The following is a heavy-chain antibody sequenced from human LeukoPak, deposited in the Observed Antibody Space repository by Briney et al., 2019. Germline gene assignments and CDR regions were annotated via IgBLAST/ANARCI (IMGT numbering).Heavy chain of an antibody. D-gene: IGHD3-10*01. J-gene: IGHJ4*02. CDR2: IYHSGST. CDR3: ARHAGGGFGTIDY. CDR1: GGSISSSNW. Sequence: SETLSLTCAVSGGSISSSNWWSWVRQPPGKGLEWIGEIYHSGSTNYNPSLKSRVTISVDTSKNQFSLKLTSVTAADTAVYYCARHAGGGFGTIDYWGQGTLVTVSS. V-gene: IGHV4-4*02.